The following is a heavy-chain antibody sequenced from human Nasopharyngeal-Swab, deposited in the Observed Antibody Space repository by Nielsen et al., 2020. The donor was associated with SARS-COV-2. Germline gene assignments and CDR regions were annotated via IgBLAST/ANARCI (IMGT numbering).Heavy chain of an antibody. Sequence: ASVKVSCKASGFTFSHYYMHWVRQAPGQGLEWMGVITPSGGATNYARKFRGRLTMTRDPSTSTLYLDLSSLKSEDTAVYFCASEPGGMAAAGRHFDPWGQGTLVTVSS. CDR2: ITPSGGAT. V-gene: IGHV1-46*01. CDR1: GFTFSHYY. CDR3: ASEPGGMAAAGRHFDP. J-gene: IGHJ5*02. D-gene: IGHD6-13*01.